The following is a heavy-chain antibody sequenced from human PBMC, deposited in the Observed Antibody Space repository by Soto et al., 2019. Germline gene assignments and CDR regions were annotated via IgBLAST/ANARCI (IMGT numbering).Heavy chain of an antibody. V-gene: IGHV2-26*01. Sequence: QVTLKESGPVLVKPTETLTLTCTVSGFSLSNARMGVSWIRQPPGKALEWLAHIFSNDEKSYSTALKSRLTISKHTSKSQVVLTMTNMEPVDTATYYCARLPDRNYGDYVDVWGQGTTVTVS. CDR2: IFSNDEK. CDR3: ARLPDRNYGDYVDV. D-gene: IGHD4-17*01. J-gene: IGHJ6*02. CDR1: GFSLSNARMG.